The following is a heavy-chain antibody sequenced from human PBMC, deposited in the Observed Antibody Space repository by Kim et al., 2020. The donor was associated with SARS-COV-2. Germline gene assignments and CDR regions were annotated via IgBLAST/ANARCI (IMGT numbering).Heavy chain of an antibody. Sequence: GGSLRLSCAASGFTFSSYAMHWVRQAPGKGLEWVAVISYDGSNKYYADSVKGRFTISRDNSKNTLYLQMNSLRAEDTAVYYCARGPRYSSGWFPFFYFDYWGQGTLVTVSS. CDR3: ARGPRYSSGWFPFFYFDY. CDR1: GFTFSSYA. J-gene: IGHJ4*02. V-gene: IGHV3-30*04. D-gene: IGHD6-19*01. CDR2: ISYDGSNK.